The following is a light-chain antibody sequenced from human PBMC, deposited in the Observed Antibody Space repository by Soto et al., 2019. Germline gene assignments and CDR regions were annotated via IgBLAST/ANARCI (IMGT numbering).Light chain of an antibody. V-gene: IGKV3-11*01. CDR1: QSVSSY. CDR3: QQRSKWRIT. CDR2: DAS. Sequence: IVLSNSPPALAPSPLNKATLSCGASQSVSSYLAWYQQKPGQAPRLLIYDASNRATGIPARFSGSGSGTDFTLTISSLEPEDFAVYYCQQRSKWRITFDQGTRLEI. J-gene: IGKJ5*01.